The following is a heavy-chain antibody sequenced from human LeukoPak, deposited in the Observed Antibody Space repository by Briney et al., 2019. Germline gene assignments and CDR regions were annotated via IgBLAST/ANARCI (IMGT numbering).Heavy chain of an antibody. CDR1: GFTVSSNY. D-gene: IGHD2-2*02. J-gene: IGHJ5*02. V-gene: IGHV3-66*01. Sequence: GALRLSCAASGFTVSSNYMSWVRQAPGKGLEWVSVIYSGGSTYYADSVKGRFTISRDNSKNTLYLQMNSLRSEDTAFYHCARDRCSSTSCYNTPNWFDPWGQGTLVTVSS. CDR2: IYSGGST. CDR3: ARDRCSSTSCYNTPNWFDP.